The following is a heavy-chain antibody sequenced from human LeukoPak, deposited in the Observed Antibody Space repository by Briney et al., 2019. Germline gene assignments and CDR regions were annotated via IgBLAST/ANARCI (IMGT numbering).Heavy chain of an antibody. D-gene: IGHD3-3*01. CDR1: GGSISSSSYY. CDR2: IYYSGST. CDR3: TNYDFWSGPLLFDY. V-gene: IGHV4-39*01. J-gene: IGHJ4*02. Sequence: SETLSLTCTVSGGSISSSSYYWGWIRQPTGKGLEWIGSIYYSGSTYYNPSLKSRVTISVDTSKNQFSLKLSSVTAADTAVYYCTNYDFWSGPLLFDYWGQGTLVTVSS.